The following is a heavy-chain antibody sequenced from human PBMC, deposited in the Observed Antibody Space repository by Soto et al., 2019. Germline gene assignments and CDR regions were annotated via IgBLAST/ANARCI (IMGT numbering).Heavy chain of an antibody. CDR2: TYYSEST. D-gene: IGHD2-15*01. CDR3: ARRWVGTFDI. CDR1: GGSITSYY. V-gene: IGHV4-59*08. Sequence: SELLSLTCTVSGGSITSYYWSWTRQNPGKRLESIEYTYYSESTKYNPTLKSRVPISVDTSKNQFTLRPNSVTAAYTAVYYCARRWVGTFDIWGRGTMVTV. J-gene: IGHJ3*02.